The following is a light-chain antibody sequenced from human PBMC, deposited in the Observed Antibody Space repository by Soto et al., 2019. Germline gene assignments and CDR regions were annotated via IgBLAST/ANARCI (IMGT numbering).Light chain of an antibody. J-gene: IGLJ2*01. Sequence: QSALAKPPSASGSPGQSVTISCTGSSSDIGAYNYVYWYQQHPGKAPKLIIYDVNQRPSGVPDRFSGSKSGNTASLTVSGLQAEDEAVYYCSSFAGGAHLVFGGGTKLTVL. CDR1: SSDIGAYNY. CDR3: SSFAGGAHLV. V-gene: IGLV2-8*01. CDR2: DVN.